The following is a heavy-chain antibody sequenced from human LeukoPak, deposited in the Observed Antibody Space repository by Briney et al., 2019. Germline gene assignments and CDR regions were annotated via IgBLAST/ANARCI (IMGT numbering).Heavy chain of an antibody. D-gene: IGHD3-22*01. CDR1: GFTLSSYS. V-gene: IGHV3-48*01. Sequence: GGSLRLSCAASGFTLSSYSMNWVRQAPGKGLQWVSYISVSGTTVYYADSVKGRFTISRDNAKNSLYLQMNSLRAEDTAVYYCARDSGSYYDRLDCWGQGTLVTVSS. CDR2: ISVSGTTV. J-gene: IGHJ4*02. CDR3: ARDSGSYYDRLDC.